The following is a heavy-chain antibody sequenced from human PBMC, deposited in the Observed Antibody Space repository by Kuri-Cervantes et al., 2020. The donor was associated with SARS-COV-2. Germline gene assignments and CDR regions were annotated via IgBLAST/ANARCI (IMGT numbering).Heavy chain of an antibody. J-gene: IGHJ4*02. D-gene: IGHD3-22*01. CDR3: ARDISEGYYSSGYYYFDY. CDR2: ISSNGGST. Sequence: GGSLRLSCAASGFTFSSYAMSWVRQAPGKGLEWVSAISSNGGSTYYADSVKGRFTISRDNSKNTLYLQMSSLRAEDTAVYYCARDISEGYYSSGYYYFDYWGQGTLVTVSS. CDR1: GFTFSSYA. V-gene: IGHV3-23*01.